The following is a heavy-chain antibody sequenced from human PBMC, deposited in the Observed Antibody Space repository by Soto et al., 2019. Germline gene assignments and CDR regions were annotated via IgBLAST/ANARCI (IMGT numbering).Heavy chain of an antibody. D-gene: IGHD3-10*01. CDR1: GFTFSSYG. V-gene: IGHV3-33*01. Sequence: QVQLVESGGGVVQPGRSLRLSCAASGFTFSSYGMHWVRQAPGKGLEWVAVIWYDGSNKYYTDSVKGRFTLSRDNSKNTLYLQINSLIVEDTAMYYCARDIWYALSGNWYFDLWGRGTLVTVSS. CDR2: IWYDGSNK. CDR3: ARDIWYALSGNWYFDL. J-gene: IGHJ2*01.